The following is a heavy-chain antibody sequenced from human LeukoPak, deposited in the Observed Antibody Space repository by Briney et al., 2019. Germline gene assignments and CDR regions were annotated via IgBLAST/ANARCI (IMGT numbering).Heavy chain of an antibody. CDR1: GGSISSGSYY. Sequence: PSQTLSLTCTVSGGSISSGSYYWSWIRQPAGKGLEWIGRIYTSGSTNYNPSLKSRVTISVDTSKNQFSLKLSSVTAADTAVYYCARTPDSNWFDPWGQGTLVTVSS. D-gene: IGHD1-14*01. V-gene: IGHV4-61*02. CDR2: IYTSGST. CDR3: ARTPDSNWFDP. J-gene: IGHJ5*02.